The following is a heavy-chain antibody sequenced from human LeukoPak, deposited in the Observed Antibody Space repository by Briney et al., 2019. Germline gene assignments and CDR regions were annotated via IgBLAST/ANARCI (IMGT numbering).Heavy chain of an antibody. V-gene: IGHV3-20*04. D-gene: IGHD3-22*01. J-gene: IGHJ4*02. CDR2: INWNGGST. CDR1: GFTFDDYG. Sequence: PGGSLRLSCAASGFTFDDYGMSWVRQAPGKGLEWVSGINWNGGSTGYADSVKGRFTISRDNAKNSLYLQMNSLRAEDTALYYCARVLSRWDSSGYYYEGGYFDYWGREPWSPSPQ. CDR3: ARVLSRWDSSGYYYEGGYFDY.